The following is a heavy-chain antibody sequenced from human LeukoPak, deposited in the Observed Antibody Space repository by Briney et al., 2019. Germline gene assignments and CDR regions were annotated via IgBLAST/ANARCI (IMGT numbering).Heavy chain of an antibody. V-gene: IGHV4-31*03. CDR3: AREGDILTGYGFDP. CDR1: GGSINISGYY. J-gene: IGHJ5*02. D-gene: IGHD3-9*01. CDR2: IYYSGST. Sequence: PSQTLSLTCTVSGGSINISGYYWSWIRQHPGKGLEWIGYIYYSGSTYYNPSLKSRITISVDTSKNQFSLKLSSVTAADTAVYYCAREGDILTGYGFDPWGQGTLVTVSS.